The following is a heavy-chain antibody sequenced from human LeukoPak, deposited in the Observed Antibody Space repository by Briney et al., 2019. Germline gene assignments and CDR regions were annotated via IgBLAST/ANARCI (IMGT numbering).Heavy chain of an antibody. D-gene: IGHD4-17*01. CDR1: GFTFSNAW. CDR2: IKSKTDGGTT. Sequence: TGGSLRLSCAASGFTFSNAWMSWVRQAPGKGLEWVGRIKSKTDGGTTDYAAPVKGRFTISRDDAKNSVYLQMNGLKSEDTALYYCVTPPHGDYVSFDNWGQGTLVTVSS. CDR3: VTPPHGDYVSFDN. J-gene: IGHJ4*02. V-gene: IGHV3-15*01.